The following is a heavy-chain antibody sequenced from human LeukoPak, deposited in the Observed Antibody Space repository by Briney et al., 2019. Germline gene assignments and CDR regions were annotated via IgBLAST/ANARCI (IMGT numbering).Heavy chain of an antibody. V-gene: IGHV4-34*01. CDR1: GGSFSGYY. J-gene: IGHJ4*02. D-gene: IGHD6-19*01. Sequence: SETPSLTCAVYGGSFSGYYWSWIRQPPGKGLEWIGEINHSGSTNYNPSLKSRVTISVDTSKNQFSLKLSSVTAADTAVYYCARGGRGYSSGWYFYYWGQGTLVTVSS. CDR2: INHSGST. CDR3: ARGGRGYSSGWYFYY.